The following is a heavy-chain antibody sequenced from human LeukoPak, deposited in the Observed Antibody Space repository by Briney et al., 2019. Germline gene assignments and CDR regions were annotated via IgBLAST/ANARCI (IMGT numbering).Heavy chain of an antibody. CDR1: GFTFSSYW. D-gene: IGHD2-2*01. V-gene: IGHV3-74*01. CDR3: APTQSTSWDFDY. Sequence: PGGSLRLSCAASGFTFSSYWMHWVRQAPGKGLAWVSRINTDGSSTSYADSVKGRFTISRDNAKNTLYLQMNSLRAEDTAVYYCAPTQSTSWDFDYWGQGTLVTVSS. J-gene: IGHJ4*02. CDR2: INTDGSST.